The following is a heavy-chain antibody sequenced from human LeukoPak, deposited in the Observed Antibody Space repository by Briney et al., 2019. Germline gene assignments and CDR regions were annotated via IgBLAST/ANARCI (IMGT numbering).Heavy chain of an antibody. CDR3: ARVLYYYGSGSYSENWFDP. V-gene: IGHV4-61*01. Sequence: SETLSLTCSVSGASVSDGNYYWSWIRQPPGKGLEWIGYIYYSGSTNYNPSLKSRVTISVDTSKNQFSLKLSSVTAADTAVYYCARVLYYYGSGSYSENWFDPWGQGTLVTVSS. J-gene: IGHJ5*02. CDR2: IYYSGST. CDR1: GASVSDGNYY. D-gene: IGHD3-10*01.